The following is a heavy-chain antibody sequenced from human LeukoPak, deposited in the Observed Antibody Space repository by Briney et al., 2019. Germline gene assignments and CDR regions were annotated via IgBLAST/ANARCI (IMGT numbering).Heavy chain of an antibody. CDR2: ISTSSIYI. D-gene: IGHD4-23*01. CDR3: ARGVYGGNSSY. V-gene: IGHV3-21*01. J-gene: IGHJ4*02. CDR1: GFTFSTYS. Sequence: PGGSLRLSCAASGFTFSTYSMNWVRQAPGKGLEWVSFISTSSIYIYYADSVKGRFTISRDNAKNSLYLQMNSLRAEDTAVYYCARGVYGGNSSYWGQGTLVTVSS.